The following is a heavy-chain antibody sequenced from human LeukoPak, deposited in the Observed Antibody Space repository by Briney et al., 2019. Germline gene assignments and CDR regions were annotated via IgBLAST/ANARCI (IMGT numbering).Heavy chain of an antibody. Sequence: ASVKVSCKASGYTFTGYNMHWLRQAPGQGLEWMGWINPNSGGTNYAQKVQGRVTMTRDTSISTAYMEMRRLRSDDTAMYYCARDARYGGPLDAFDIWGQGTMLTVSS. J-gene: IGHJ3*02. CDR3: ARDARYGGPLDAFDI. V-gene: IGHV1-2*02. CDR1: GYTFTGYN. CDR2: INPNSGGT. D-gene: IGHD4-23*01.